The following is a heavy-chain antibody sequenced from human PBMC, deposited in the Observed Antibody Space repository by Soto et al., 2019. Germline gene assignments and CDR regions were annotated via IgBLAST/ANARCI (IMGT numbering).Heavy chain of an antibody. V-gene: IGHV3-23*01. CDR3: AGCSGTAVSTARVFLS. CDR1: GFTFTTYA. J-gene: IGHJ1*01. D-gene: IGHD3-10*02. CDR2: IDGSGDNT. Sequence: EVQLLGSGGGSVQPGGSLRLSCAASGFTFTTYAMSWVRQAPGKGLEWVSSIDGSGDNTYYADSVKGRFTISRDNSKDTLYLQMSSLRAEDTAIYYCAGCSGTAVSTARVFLSWGQGTLVTVSS.